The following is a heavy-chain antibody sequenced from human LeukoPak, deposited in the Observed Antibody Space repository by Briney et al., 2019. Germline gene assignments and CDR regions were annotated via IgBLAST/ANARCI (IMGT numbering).Heavy chain of an antibody. CDR3: ARTNYDILTGYSPHFDY. J-gene: IGHJ4*02. Sequence: ASVKVSCKASGYTLTGYYMHWVRQAPGQGLEWMGRINPNSGGTNYAQKFQGRVTMTRDTSISTAYMELSRLRSDDTAVYYCARTNYDILTGYSPHFDYWGQGTLVTVSS. CDR2: INPNSGGT. D-gene: IGHD3-9*01. CDR1: GYTLTGYY. V-gene: IGHV1-2*06.